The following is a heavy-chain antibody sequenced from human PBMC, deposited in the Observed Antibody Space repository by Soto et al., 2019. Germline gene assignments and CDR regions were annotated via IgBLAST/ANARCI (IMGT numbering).Heavy chain of an antibody. CDR1: GFTFSSYW. Sequence: LRLSCAASGFTFSSYWMHWVRQAPGKGLMWISRLNSGGTTANYAVSVSGRFTISRDNAKNTLYLQLNSLSDEDTAVYYCARGVPGYHAVDVWGQGTTVTVSS. CDR2: LNSGGTTA. V-gene: IGHV3-74*01. J-gene: IGHJ6*02. CDR3: ARGVPGYHAVDV.